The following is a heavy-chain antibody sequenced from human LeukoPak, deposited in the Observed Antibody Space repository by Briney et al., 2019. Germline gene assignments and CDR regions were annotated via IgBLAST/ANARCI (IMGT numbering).Heavy chain of an antibody. CDR1: GGSISSGGYY. J-gene: IGHJ4*02. CDR2: IYYSGST. Sequence: SETLSLTCTVSGGSISSGGYYWSWIRQHPGKGLEWIGYIYYSGSTYYNPSLKSRVTISVDTSKNQFSPKLSSVTAADTAVYYCARAGFGELDYVDYWGQGTLVTVSS. D-gene: IGHD3-10*01. CDR3: ARAGFGELDYVDY. V-gene: IGHV4-31*03.